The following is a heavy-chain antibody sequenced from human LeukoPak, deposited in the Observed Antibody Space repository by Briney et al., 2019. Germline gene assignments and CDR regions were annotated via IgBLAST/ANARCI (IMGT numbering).Heavy chain of an antibody. Sequence: GRSLRLSCAASGFTFSSYGMHWVRQAPGKGLEWVAVIWYDGSNKYYADSVKGRFTISRDNSKNTLNLQMNSLRAEDTAVYYCARGDSSGYGYYYFDYWGQGTLVTVSS. J-gene: IGHJ4*02. D-gene: IGHD3-22*01. CDR3: ARGDSSGYGYYYFDY. CDR1: GFTFSSYG. V-gene: IGHV3-33*01. CDR2: IWYDGSNK.